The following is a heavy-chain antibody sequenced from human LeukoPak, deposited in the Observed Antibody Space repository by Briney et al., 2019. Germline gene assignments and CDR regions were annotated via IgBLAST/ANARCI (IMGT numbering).Heavy chain of an antibody. J-gene: IGHJ6*02. D-gene: IGHD2-15*01. CDR3: ARGKDIVVVVAATYYGMDV. CDR1: GYTFTSYG. V-gene: IGHV1-69*04. CDR2: IIPILGIA. Sequence: SVKVSCKASGYTFTSYGISWVRQAPGQGLEWMGRIIPILGIANYAQKFQGRVTITADKSTSTAYMELSSLRSEDTAVYYCARGKDIVVVVAATYYGMDVWGQGTTVTVSS.